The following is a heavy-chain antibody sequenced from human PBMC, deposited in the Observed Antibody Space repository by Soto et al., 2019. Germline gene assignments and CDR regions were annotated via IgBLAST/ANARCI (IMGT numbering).Heavy chain of an antibody. CDR2: ISGSGGST. J-gene: IGHJ5*02. CDR3: ANSLCSGGSCYIKGP. Sequence: EVQLLESGGGLVQPGGSLRLSCAASGFTFSSYAMSWVRQAPGKGLEWVSAISGSGGSTYYADSVKGRFTISRDNSKNTLYLQMNSLRAEDTAVYYCANSLCSGGSCYIKGPWGQGTLVTVSS. CDR1: GFTFSSYA. V-gene: IGHV3-23*01. D-gene: IGHD2-15*01.